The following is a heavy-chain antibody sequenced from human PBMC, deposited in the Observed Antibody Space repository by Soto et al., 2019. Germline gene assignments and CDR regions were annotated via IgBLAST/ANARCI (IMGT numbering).Heavy chain of an antibody. CDR1: GFTFINYS. CDR2: ITSRGTYI. J-gene: IGHJ4*02. V-gene: IGHV3-21*01. D-gene: IGHD3-10*01. CDR3: ATAPTNFFGSGSHLDY. Sequence: EVQLVESGGGLVKPGGSLRLSCAAYGFTFINYSMNWVRQAPGKGLEWVSSITSRGTYIYYAESVKGRFTISRDNAKNSLFLQMNSLRAEDTAVYYCATAPTNFFGSGSHLDYWGQGTLVTVSP.